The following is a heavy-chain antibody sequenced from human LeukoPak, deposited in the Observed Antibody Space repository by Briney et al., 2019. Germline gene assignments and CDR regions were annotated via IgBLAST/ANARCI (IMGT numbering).Heavy chain of an antibody. CDR3: AKGSSSSRPYYFDC. V-gene: IGHV3-23*01. CDR1: GFTFSSYA. J-gene: IGHJ4*02. D-gene: IGHD6-6*01. Sequence: GGSLRLSCAASGFTFSSYAMSWVRQAPGKGLEWVSAITGSGGDTYHADSVKGRFTISRDNPKNTLYLQMNSLRVEDTALYYCAKGSSSSRPYYFDCWGQGTLVTVSS. CDR2: ITGSGGDT.